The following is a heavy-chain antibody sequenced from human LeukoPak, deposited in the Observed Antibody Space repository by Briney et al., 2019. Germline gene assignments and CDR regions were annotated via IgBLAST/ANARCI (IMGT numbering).Heavy chain of an antibody. D-gene: IGHD1-26*01. V-gene: IGHV3-33*01. CDR1: GFTFSTYG. CDR2: IWYDGSNK. Sequence: GGSLRLSCASSGFTFSTYGMHWVRQAPGKGLEWVAVIWYDGSNKYFADSVKGRFTISRDNSKNTLYLQMNSLRAEDTATYYCATGSGNYYYYFDYWGQGTLVTVSS. CDR3: ATGSGNYYYYFDY. J-gene: IGHJ4*02.